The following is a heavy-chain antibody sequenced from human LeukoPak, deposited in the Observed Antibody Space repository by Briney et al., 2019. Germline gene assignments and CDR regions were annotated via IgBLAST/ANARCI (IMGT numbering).Heavy chain of an antibody. J-gene: IGHJ5*02. Sequence: PSETLSLTCAVSSASINSFYWSWIRQPAGKGLEWIGRIYTTGSTNYNPSLKSRVTMSVDTSKNQFSLKLTSVTAADTAVYYCARGGLPRENWFDPWGQGTLVTVSS. V-gene: IGHV4-4*07. CDR3: ARGGLPRENWFDP. CDR1: SASINSFY. CDR2: IYTTGST. D-gene: IGHD3/OR15-3a*01.